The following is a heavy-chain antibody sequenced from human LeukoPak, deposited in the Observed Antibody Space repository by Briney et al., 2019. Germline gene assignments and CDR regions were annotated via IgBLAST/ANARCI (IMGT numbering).Heavy chain of an antibody. CDR1: GGSFSGYY. V-gene: IGHV4-34*01. CDR2: INHSGST. CDR3: ARGGLSGSYS. D-gene: IGHD3-10*01. Sequence: SETLSLTCAVYGGSFSGYYWSWTRQPPGKGLEWIGEINHSGSTNYNPSLESRVTISVDTSKNQFSLKLSSVTAADTAVYYCARGGLSGSYSWGQGTLVTVSS. J-gene: IGHJ5*02.